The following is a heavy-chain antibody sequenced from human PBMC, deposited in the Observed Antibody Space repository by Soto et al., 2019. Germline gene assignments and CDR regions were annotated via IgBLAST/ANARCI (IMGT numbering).Heavy chain of an antibody. CDR3: ARGGGVGVAGSAAFDM. J-gene: IGHJ3*02. Sequence: QLHLVQSGAVVKKPGASVTVSCSASGYPVTAYYMHWVRQAPGRGLEWMGGINPATGAAKYKRTVPGRGTKTMDTTPSIVSMELSGLTSRDTAVFYCARGGGVGVAGSAAFDMWGQGTLVTVSS. V-gene: IGHV1-2*02. CDR1: GYPVTAYY. D-gene: IGHD3-3*01. CDR2: INPATGAA.